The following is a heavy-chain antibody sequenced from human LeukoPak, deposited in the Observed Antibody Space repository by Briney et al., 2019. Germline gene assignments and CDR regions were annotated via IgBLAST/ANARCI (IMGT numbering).Heavy chain of an antibody. CDR3: ARDRGAGLQGFGVAYYFDY. CDR1: GYTFTGYY. CDR2: INPNSGGT. D-gene: IGHD3-3*01. V-gene: IGHV1-2*02. Sequence: GASVKVSCKASGYTFTGYYMHWVRQAPGQGLEWMGWINPNSGGTNYAQKFQGRVTMTRDTSISTAYMELSRLRSDDTAVYYRARDRGAGLQGFGVAYYFDYWGQGTLVTVSS. J-gene: IGHJ4*02.